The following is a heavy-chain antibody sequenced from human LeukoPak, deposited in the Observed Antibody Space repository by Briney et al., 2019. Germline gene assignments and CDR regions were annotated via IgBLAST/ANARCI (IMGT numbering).Heavy chain of an antibody. Sequence: GESLKISCKASGYSFSIYWIGWVRQMPGKGLEWMGIIYPGDSDTRYSPSFQGQVTISADKSISTAYLQWSSLKASDTAMYYCARYRFSNAFDIWGQGTMVTVSS. V-gene: IGHV5-51*01. CDR1: GYSFSIYW. CDR2: IYPGDSDT. J-gene: IGHJ3*02. CDR3: ARYRFSNAFDI. D-gene: IGHD3-16*02.